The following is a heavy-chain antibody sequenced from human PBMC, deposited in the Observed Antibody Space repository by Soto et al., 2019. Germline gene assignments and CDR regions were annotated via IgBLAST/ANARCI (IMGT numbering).Heavy chain of an antibody. CDR2: GSYSGTT. CDR1: GVSVSSGSFY. CDR3: ARGATVTQYDY. V-gene: IGHV4-61*01. D-gene: IGHD4-17*01. J-gene: IGHJ4*02. Sequence: SETLSLTCTVSGVSVSSGSFYWACIRQPPGKGLEWIGFGSYSGTTNYKPSLKSRVTISVDTSRSQISLKVSSLTAADTAVYYCARGATVTQYDYWGQGTLVTVSS.